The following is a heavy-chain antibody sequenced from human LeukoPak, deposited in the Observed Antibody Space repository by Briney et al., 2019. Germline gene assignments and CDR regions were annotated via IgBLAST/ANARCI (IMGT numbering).Heavy chain of an antibody. CDR1: GFSFSSYD. CDR2: IGNGADT. D-gene: IGHD3-22*01. Sequence: PGGSLRLSCAASGFSFSSYDMHWVRQVPGGGLEWVSCIGNGADTHYAASVKGRFTISRENAKNSFFLHMNSLRAGDTAVYFCARGFDYYDSSAYYRNYYFDLWGRGTLVTVSS. V-gene: IGHV3-13*01. J-gene: IGHJ2*01. CDR3: ARGFDYYDSSAYYRNYYFDL.